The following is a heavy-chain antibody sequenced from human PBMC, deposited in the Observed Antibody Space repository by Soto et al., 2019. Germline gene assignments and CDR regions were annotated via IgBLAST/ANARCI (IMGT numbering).Heavy chain of an antibody. Sequence: AASVKVSCKASGYTFTSYGISWVRQAPGQGLEWMGWISAYNGNTNYAQKLQGRVTMTTDTSTSTAYMELRSLRSDDTAVYYCARIPHRTPYYYDSSGYCDYWGQGTLGTVS. D-gene: IGHD3-22*01. CDR1: GYTFTSYG. V-gene: IGHV1-18*04. J-gene: IGHJ4*02. CDR3: ARIPHRTPYYYDSSGYCDY. CDR2: ISAYNGNT.